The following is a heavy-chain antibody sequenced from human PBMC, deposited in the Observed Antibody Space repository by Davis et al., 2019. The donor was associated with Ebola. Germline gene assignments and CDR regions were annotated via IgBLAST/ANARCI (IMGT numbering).Heavy chain of an antibody. D-gene: IGHD3-16*01. V-gene: IGHV4-39*01. Sequence: SETLSLTCTVSGGSISSSSYYWGWIRQPPGKGLEWIGSIYYSGSTYYNPSLKSRVTISVDTSKNQFSLKLSCVTAADTAVYYCAGGHDAFDIWGQGTMVTVSS. CDR2: IYYSGST. J-gene: IGHJ3*02. CDR3: AGGHDAFDI. CDR1: GGSISSSSYY.